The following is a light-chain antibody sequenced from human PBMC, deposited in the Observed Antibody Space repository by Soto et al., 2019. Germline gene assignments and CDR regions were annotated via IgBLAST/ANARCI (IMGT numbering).Light chain of an antibody. CDR2: SNN. J-gene: IGLJ2*01. CDR1: ISNIGSHT. V-gene: IGLV1-44*01. CDR3: AAWDDSLNGRGV. Sequence: QSVLTQPPSASGTPVQRVTISCSGSISNIGSHTVNWYQQLPGTAPKLLIYSNNQRHSGVPDRFSGSKSGTSASLAISGLQSEDEADYYCAAWDDSLNGRGVFGGGTPLTVL.